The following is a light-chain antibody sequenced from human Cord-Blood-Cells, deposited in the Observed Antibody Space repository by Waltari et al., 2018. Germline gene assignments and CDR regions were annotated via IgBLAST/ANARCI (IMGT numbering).Light chain of an antibody. CDR1: QSVSSN. V-gene: IGKV3-15*01. J-gene: IGKJ2*01. Sequence: EIVMTQSPAPLSVSPGERATLSSRASQSVSSNLAWYQHKPGQAPRLLIYGASTRATGIPARFSGSGSETEFTLTISSLQSEDFAVYYCQQYNNWPSPYTFGQGTKLEIK. CDR3: QQYNNWPSPYT. CDR2: GAS.